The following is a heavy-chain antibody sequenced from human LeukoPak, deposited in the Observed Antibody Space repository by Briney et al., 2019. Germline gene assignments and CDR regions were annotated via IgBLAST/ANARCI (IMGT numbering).Heavy chain of an antibody. Sequence: GGSLRLSCTASGFTFGDYAMSWVRQAPGKGLEWVGFIRSKAYGGTTEYAASVKGRFTISRDDSKSIAYLQMNSLKTEDTAVYYCTRWTTQNFDYWGQGTLVTVSS. D-gene: IGHD4-11*01. CDR2: IRSKAYGGTT. J-gene: IGHJ4*02. V-gene: IGHV3-49*04. CDR3: TRWTTQNFDY. CDR1: GFTFGDYA.